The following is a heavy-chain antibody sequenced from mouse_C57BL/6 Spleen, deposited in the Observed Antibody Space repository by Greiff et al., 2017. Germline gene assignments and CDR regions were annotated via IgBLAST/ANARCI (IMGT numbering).Heavy chain of an antibody. CDR3: ARHEEGFSGSSYDWYFDV. D-gene: IGHD1-1*01. J-gene: IGHJ1*03. CDR1: GYTFTEYT. Sequence: QVQLQQSGAELVKPGASVKLSCKASGYTFTEYTIHWVKQRSGQGLEWIGWFYPGSGSIKYNEKFKDKATLTADKSSSTVYMELSRLTSEDSAVYFCARHEEGFSGSSYDWYFDVWGTGTTVTVSS. V-gene: IGHV1-62-2*01. CDR2: FYPGSGSI.